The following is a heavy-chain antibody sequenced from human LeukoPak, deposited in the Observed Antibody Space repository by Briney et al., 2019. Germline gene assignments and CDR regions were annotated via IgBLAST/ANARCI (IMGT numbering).Heavy chain of an antibody. V-gene: IGHV4-61*01. D-gene: IGHD3-3*01. CDR1: GGSISSSSYY. J-gene: IGHJ4*02. CDR2: IYYSGST. Sequence: SETLSLTCTVSGGSISSSSYYWSWIRQPPGKGLEWIGYIYYSGSTNYNPSLKSRVTISVDTSKSQFSLKLSSVTAADTAVYYCARDPIGVGIDYWGQGTLVTVSS. CDR3: ARDPIGVGIDY.